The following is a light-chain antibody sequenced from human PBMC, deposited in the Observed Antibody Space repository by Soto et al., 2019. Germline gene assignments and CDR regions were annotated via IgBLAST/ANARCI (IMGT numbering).Light chain of an antibody. Sequence: DIQLTQSPSSLSASVGDRVTITCQASQDISNYLNWYEQKPGKAPNLLIFDASKLKTGVPSRFSGRGSGTVFTFTISSLQPEDVATYFCQQYHNFSPLTFGGGTNVEIK. CDR3: QQYHNFSPLT. J-gene: IGKJ4*01. CDR1: QDISNY. CDR2: DAS. V-gene: IGKV1-33*01.